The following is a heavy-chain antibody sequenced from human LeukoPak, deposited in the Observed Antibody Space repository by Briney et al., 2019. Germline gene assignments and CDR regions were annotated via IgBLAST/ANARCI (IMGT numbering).Heavy chain of an antibody. CDR2: ISGSGGST. CDR1: GFTFSSYA. CDR3: AKLESLRQLLSISPFDY. Sequence: PGGSLRLSCAASGFTFSSYAMSWVRQAPGKGLEWVSAISGSGGSTYYADSVKGRFTISRDNSRNTLYLQMNSLRAEDTAVYYCAKLESLRQLLSISPFDYWGQGTLVTVSS. D-gene: IGHD2-2*01. V-gene: IGHV3-23*01. J-gene: IGHJ4*02.